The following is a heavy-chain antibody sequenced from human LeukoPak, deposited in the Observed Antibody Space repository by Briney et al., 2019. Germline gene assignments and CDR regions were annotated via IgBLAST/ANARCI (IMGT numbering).Heavy chain of an antibody. V-gene: IGHV3-48*04. J-gene: IGHJ4*02. Sequence: PGGSLRLSCTASGFPFSDYSMNWVRQAPGKGLEWISYIGISSGNTKYADSVKGRFTLSADNARNSLYLQMNSLRVEDTAVYYCARDHNYAFDNWGQGTLVSVSS. CDR1: GFPFSDYS. CDR3: ARDHNYAFDN. CDR2: IGISSGNT. D-gene: IGHD1-1*01.